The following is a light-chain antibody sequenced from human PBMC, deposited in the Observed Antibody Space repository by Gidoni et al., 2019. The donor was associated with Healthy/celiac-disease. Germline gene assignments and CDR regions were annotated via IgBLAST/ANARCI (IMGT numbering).Light chain of an antibody. Sequence: DNKMTQPPSSLSASVGDIVTITCQASQDITNYLDWYQQKPGKAPKLLIYDTSNLETGVPSRFSGSGSGTDFTLTISSLQPEDIATYYCQQYDNFSFTFGGGTKVEIK. CDR1: QDITNY. CDR2: DTS. V-gene: IGKV1-33*01. J-gene: IGKJ4*01. CDR3: QQYDNFSFT.